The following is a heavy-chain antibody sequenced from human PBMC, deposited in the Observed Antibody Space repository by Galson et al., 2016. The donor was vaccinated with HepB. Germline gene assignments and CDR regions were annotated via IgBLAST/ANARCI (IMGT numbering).Heavy chain of an antibody. J-gene: IGHJ5*02. CDR1: GGSISRGGYY. CDR3: ARDFVTGTSSWFDL. D-gene: IGHD1-7*01. V-gene: IGHV4-31*03. CDR2: IYYTGGT. Sequence: TLSLTCSVSGGSISRGGYYYNWIRQHPGKGLEWIGYIYYTGGTSYNPSLKSRITISLDTPKRQFSLRLTSLTAADTAVYFCARDFVTGTSSWFDLWGQGTLVSVSS.